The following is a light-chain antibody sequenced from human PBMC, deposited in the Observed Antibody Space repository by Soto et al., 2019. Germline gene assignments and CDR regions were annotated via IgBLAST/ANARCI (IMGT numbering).Light chain of an antibody. CDR3: QQRSNWLT. V-gene: IGKV3-11*01. Sequence: EMVMTQSPATLSVSPGERATLSCRASQSVSSNLAWYQQKPGQAPRLLIYGASNRATGIPARFSGSGSGTDFTLTISSLEPEDFAVYYCQQRSNWLTFGGGTKVDIK. J-gene: IGKJ4*01. CDR2: GAS. CDR1: QSVSSN.